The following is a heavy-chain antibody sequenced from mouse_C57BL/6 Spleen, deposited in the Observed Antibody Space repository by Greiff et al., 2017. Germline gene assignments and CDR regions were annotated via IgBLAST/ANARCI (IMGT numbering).Heavy chain of an antibody. CDR2: IDPSDSYT. CDR1: GYTFTSYW. Sequence: QVQLQQPGAELVKPGASVKLSCKASGYTFTSYWMQWVKQRPGQGLEWIGEIDPSDSYTNYNQKFKGKATLTVDTSSSTAYMQLSSLTSEDSAVYYCARWYYGSSYDFDYWGQGTTLTVSS. D-gene: IGHD1-1*01. J-gene: IGHJ2*01. CDR3: ARWYYGSSYDFDY. V-gene: IGHV1-50*01.